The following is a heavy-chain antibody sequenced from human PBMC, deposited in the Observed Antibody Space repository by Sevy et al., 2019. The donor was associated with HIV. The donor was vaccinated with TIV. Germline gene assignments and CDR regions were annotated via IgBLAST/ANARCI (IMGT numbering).Heavy chain of an antibody. J-gene: IGHJ6*02. CDR2: ITSSSSFI. CDR1: GFTFRSYS. CDR3: ARPTSGLSEYEPLDNARFYGMDV. V-gene: IGHV3-21*01. Sequence: GGSLRLSCAASGFTFRSYSMNWVRQAPGRGLEWVSSITSSSSFIFYADSVKGRFTISRDNAKKPLFLQMNSLRAEDTAVYYCARPTSGLSEYEPLDNARFYGMDVWGQGTTVTVSS. D-gene: IGHD1-20*01.